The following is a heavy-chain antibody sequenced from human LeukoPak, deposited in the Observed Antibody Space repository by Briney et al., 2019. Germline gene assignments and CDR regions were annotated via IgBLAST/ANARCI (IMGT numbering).Heavy chain of an antibody. CDR1: GYSFTSYG. J-gene: IGHJ4*02. Sequence: EASVKVSCKASGYSFTSYGISWVRQAPGQGLEWMGWISAYNGNTNYAQRLQGRVTMTTDTSTSTAYMELRSLTSDDTAVYYCARVPSGGPFDYWGQGTLVTVSS. CDR3: ARVPSGGPFDY. D-gene: IGHD2-15*01. CDR2: ISAYNGNT. V-gene: IGHV1-18*01.